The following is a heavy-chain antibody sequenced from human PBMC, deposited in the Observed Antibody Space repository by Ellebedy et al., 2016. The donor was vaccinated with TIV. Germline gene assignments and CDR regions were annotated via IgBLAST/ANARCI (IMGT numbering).Heavy chain of an antibody. J-gene: IGHJ1*01. Sequence: GESLKISCVVSGFTFSSYAMGWVRQAPGKGLEWVSSISVSGGRTYDADSVKGRFTISRDNSKNTLDLQMTSLRVEDTAVYFCTRSGDDSSGYYPEYFRHWGQGTLVVVSS. CDR3: TRSGDDSSGYYPEYFRH. V-gene: IGHV3-23*01. CDR2: ISVSGGRT. D-gene: IGHD3-22*01. CDR1: GFTFSSYA.